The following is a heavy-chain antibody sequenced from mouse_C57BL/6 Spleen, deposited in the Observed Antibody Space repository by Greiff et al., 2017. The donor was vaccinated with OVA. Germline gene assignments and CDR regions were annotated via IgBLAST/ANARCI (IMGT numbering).Heavy chain of an antibody. CDR3: TRRRDGYYGDY. D-gene: IGHD2-3*01. J-gene: IGHJ2*01. CDR2: IDPETGGT. Sequence: QVQLQQSGAELVRPGASVTLSCKASGYTFTDYEMHWVKQTPVHGLYWIGAIDPETGGTAYNQQFKCQAILTAPQSSSTAYMELRSLTSEYSAVYYCTRRRDGYYGDYWGQGTTLTVSS. V-gene: IGHV1-15*01. CDR1: GYTFTDYE.